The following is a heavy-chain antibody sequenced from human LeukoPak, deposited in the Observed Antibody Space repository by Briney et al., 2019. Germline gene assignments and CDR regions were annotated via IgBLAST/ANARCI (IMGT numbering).Heavy chain of an antibody. J-gene: IGHJ4*02. D-gene: IGHD2-2*02. V-gene: IGHV4-39*01. CDR3: ARYCSSTSCYKEGDY. CDR2: IYYSGST. CDR1: GGSISSSSYY. Sequence: SETLSLTCTVSGGSISSSSYYWGWIRQPPGKGLEWIGSIYYSGSTYYNPSLKSRVTISVDTSKNQFSLKLSSVTAADTAVYYCARYCSSTSCYKEGDYWGQGTLVTVSS.